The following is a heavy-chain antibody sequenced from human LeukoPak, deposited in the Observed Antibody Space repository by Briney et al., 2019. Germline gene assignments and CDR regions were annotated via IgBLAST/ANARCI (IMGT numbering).Heavy chain of an antibody. CDR1: GCSISSGGYY. Sequence: SETLSLTCTVSGCSISSGGYYWSWIRQPPGKGLEWIGYIYHSGSTYYNPSLESRVTISVDRSKNQVSLKLSSVTAADTAVYYCARDASELHFDYWGQGTLVTVSS. CDR2: IYHSGST. V-gene: IGHV4-30-2*01. CDR3: ARDASELHFDY. J-gene: IGHJ4*02. D-gene: IGHD1-26*01.